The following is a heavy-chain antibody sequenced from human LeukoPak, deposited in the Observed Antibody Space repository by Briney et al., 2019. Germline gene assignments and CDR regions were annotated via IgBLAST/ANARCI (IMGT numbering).Heavy chain of an antibody. V-gene: IGHV1-24*01. CDR3: ATGEYYDILTGYSWDYYYGMDV. Sequence: ASVTVSCKVSGYTLTELSMHWVRQAPGKGLEWMGGFDPEDGETIYAQKFQGRVTMTEDTSTDTAYMELSSLRSEDTAVYYCATGEYYDILTGYSWDYYYGMDVWGQGTTVTVSS. CDR2: FDPEDGET. J-gene: IGHJ6*02. D-gene: IGHD3-9*01. CDR1: GYTLTELS.